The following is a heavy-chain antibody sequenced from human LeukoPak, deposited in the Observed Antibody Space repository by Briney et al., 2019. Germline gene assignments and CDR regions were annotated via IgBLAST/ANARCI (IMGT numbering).Heavy chain of an antibody. CDR3: ARKGYCTSSRCHYGMDG. V-gene: IGHV5-51*01. D-gene: IGHD2-8*01. J-gene: IGHJ6*02. CDR2: IYPGDSDI. CDR1: GYSFTSYW. Sequence: GESLKISCKGFGYSFTSYWIGWVRQMPGKGLEWMGIIYPGDSDISYGPSVQGQVTISADKSENTAYLQGSSLKASDTAIYYCARKGYCTSSRCHYGMDGWGQGTTVTVSS.